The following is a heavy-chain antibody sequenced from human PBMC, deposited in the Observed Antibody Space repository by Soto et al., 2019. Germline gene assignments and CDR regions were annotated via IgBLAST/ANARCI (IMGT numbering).Heavy chain of an antibody. CDR2: IIPIFGTA. Sequence: QVQRVQSGAEVKKPGASVKVSCKVSGYTLTELSMHWVRQAPGKGLEWMGGIIPIFGTANYAQKFQGRVTITADKSTSTAYMELSSLRSEDTAVYYCARDKLRYFDWLQHYYYYGMDVWGQGTTVTVSS. D-gene: IGHD3-9*01. CDR1: GYTLTELS. V-gene: IGHV1-69*13. CDR3: ARDKLRYFDWLQHYYYYGMDV. J-gene: IGHJ6*02.